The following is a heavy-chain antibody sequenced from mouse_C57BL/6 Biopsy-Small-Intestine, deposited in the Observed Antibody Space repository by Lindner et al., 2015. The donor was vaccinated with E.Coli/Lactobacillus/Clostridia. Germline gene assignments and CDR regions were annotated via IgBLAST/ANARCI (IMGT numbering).Heavy chain of an antibody. CDR2: ISSGSNTI. CDR1: GFTFSDYG. V-gene: IGHV5-17*01. Sequence: VQLQESGGGLVKPGGSLKLSCAASGFTFSDYGMHWVRQAPEKGLEWVAYISSGSNTIYYADTVQGRFTISRDNAKNTLFLQLTSLRSEDTAMYYCAHLGDAMDYWGQGTSVTVSS. J-gene: IGHJ4*01. CDR3: AHLGDAMDY.